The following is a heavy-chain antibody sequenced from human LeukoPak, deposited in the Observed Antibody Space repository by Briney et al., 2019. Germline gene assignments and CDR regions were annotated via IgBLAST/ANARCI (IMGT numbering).Heavy chain of an antibody. J-gene: IGHJ6*03. CDR2: LRPVFGPI. CDR3: ATNPMTGYHLGDHFYFYMAV. V-gene: IGHV1-69*05. CDR1: GVTFSSYA. D-gene: IGHD3-9*01. Sequence: SVKVSCKASGVTFSSYAISWVRQAPGQGLEWIGGLRPVFGPINSAQKFQDRVTLTKDDSTTTAYMELRSLRSEDTAVYYCATNPMTGYHLGDHFYFYMAVWGKGTTVTVS.